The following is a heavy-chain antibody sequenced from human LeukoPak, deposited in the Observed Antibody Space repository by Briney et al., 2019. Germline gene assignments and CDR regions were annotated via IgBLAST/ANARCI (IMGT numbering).Heavy chain of an antibody. D-gene: IGHD3-22*01. CDR2: IYYSDST. V-gene: IGHV4-59*01. Sequence: TSESLSLTCTVSGGSISSYYWSWIRQPPGKGLEWIGYIYYSDSTNYNPSLKSRVTISVHTSKNQFSLKLTSVTAADTAVYYCARGGDSSGYYVPYYYYGMDVWGQGTTVTVSS. CDR1: GGSISSYY. J-gene: IGHJ6*02. CDR3: ARGGDSSGYYVPYYYYGMDV.